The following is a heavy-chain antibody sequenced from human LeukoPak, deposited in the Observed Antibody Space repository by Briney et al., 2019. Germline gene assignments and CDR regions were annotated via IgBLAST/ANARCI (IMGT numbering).Heavy chain of an antibody. J-gene: IGHJ4*02. CDR2: IYYSGST. D-gene: IGHD4-11*01. CDR3: ARDRWYSNGTFDY. Sequence: TSETLSLTCTVSGGSISSSSYYWGWIRQPPGKGLEWIGSIYYSGSTYYNPSLKSRVTISVDTSKNQFSLKLSSVTAADTAVYYCARDRWYSNGTFDYWGQGTLVTVSS. V-gene: IGHV4-39*07. CDR1: GGSISSSSYY.